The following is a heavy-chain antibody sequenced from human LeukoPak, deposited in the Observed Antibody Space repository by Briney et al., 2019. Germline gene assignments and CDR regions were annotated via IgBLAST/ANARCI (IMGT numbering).Heavy chain of an antibody. J-gene: IGHJ4*02. V-gene: IGHV3-7*01. CDR3: ARDRPQNPYSSGWALFDC. CDR1: GFTFSSYW. CDR2: IKQDGSEK. Sequence: GGSLRLSCAASGFTFSSYWMSWVRQAPGKGLEWVANIKQDGSEKYYVDSVKGRFTISRDNAKNSLYLQMSSLRAEDTAVYYCARDRPQNPYSSGWALFDCWGQGTLVTVSS. D-gene: IGHD6-19*01.